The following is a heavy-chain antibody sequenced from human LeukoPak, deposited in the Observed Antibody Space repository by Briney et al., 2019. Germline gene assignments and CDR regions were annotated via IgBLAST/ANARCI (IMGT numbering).Heavy chain of an antibody. V-gene: IGHV1-2*02. CDR1: GYTFTGYY. Sequence: ASVKVSCKASGYTFTGYYMHWVRQAPGQGLEWMGWINPNSGGTNYAQKFQGRVTMTTDTSTRTAYMELRSLRSDDTAVYYCARDRGIAAADTFDPWGQGTLVIASS. CDR3: ARDRGIAAADTFDP. D-gene: IGHD6-13*01. CDR2: INPNSGGT. J-gene: IGHJ5*02.